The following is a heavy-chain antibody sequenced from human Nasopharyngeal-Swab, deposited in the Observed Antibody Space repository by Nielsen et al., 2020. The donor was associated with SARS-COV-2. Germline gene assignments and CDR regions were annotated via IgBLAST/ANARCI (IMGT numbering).Heavy chain of an antibody. CDR1: GFTFSSYW. CDR3: ARGHYDFPSGGSYYGMDV. D-gene: IGHD3-3*01. J-gene: IGHJ6*02. Sequence: GGSLRLSCAASGFTFSSYWMHWARQVPGKGLAWVSRINRDGDKTDYADSVKGRFTISRDNAKNTLYLQLHSLRAEDTAVYFCARGHYDFPSGGSYYGMDVWGQGTTVIVSS. CDR2: INRDGDKT. V-gene: IGHV3-74*01.